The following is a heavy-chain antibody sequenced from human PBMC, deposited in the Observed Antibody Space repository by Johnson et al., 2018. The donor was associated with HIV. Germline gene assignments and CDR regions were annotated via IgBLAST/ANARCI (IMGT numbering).Heavy chain of an antibody. J-gene: IGHJ3*02. Sequence: QVQLVESGGGVVQPGRSLRLSCAASGFTFSDYYMSWIRQAPGKGLEWVSYISSSGRTIFYADSVKGRVTISRDNAKKSLYLQMNSLRAEDTAVYYCASGFYYGSGSYHGAFDIWGQGTMVTVSS. V-gene: IGHV3-11*04. CDR3: ASGFYYGSGSYHGAFDI. CDR2: ISSSGRTI. D-gene: IGHD3-10*01. CDR1: GFTFSDYY.